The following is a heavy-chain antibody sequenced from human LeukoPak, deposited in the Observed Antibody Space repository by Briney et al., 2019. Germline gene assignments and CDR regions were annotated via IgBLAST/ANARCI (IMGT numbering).Heavy chain of an antibody. CDR2: ISGSGGST. Sequence: QSGGSLRLSCAASGFTFSSYSMNWVRQAPGKGLEWVSAISGSGGSTYYADSVKGRFTISRDNSKNTLYLQMNSLRAEDTAVYYCARDSTEGSASYYYYYYMDVWGKGTTVTVSS. CDR1: GFTFSSYS. J-gene: IGHJ6*03. CDR3: ARDSTEGSASYYYYYYMDV. D-gene: IGHD1-26*01. V-gene: IGHV3-23*01.